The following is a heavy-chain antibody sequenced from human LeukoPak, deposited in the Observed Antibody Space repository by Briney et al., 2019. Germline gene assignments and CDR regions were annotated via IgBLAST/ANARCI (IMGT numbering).Heavy chain of an antibody. CDR2: ISSSSSYI. D-gene: IGHD3-9*01. CDR3: ARGSRYFDWLLLDY. CDR1: GFTFSSYS. J-gene: IGHJ4*02. Sequence: GGSLRLSCAASGFTFSSYSMNWVRQAPGKGLEWVSSISSSSSYIYYADSVKGRFTISRDNAKNSLYLQMNSLRAEDTAVYYCARGSRYFDWLLLDYWGQGTLVTVSS. V-gene: IGHV3-21*01.